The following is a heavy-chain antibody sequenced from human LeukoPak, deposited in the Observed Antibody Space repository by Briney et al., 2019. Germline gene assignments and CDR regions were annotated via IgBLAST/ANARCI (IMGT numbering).Heavy chain of an antibody. CDR1: GFIFSSFG. CDR3: VKVAKYYYGSETYYFFEH. J-gene: IGHJ4*02. Sequence: GGSLRLSCAASGFIFSSFGMNWVRQAPGKGLEWIAYVGFSSSTIYYADSVKGRFTISRDNAKNSLDLQMNSLRVEDTGIYYCVKVAKYYYGSETYYFFEHWGQGTPVTASS. CDR2: VGFSSSTI. D-gene: IGHD3-10*01. V-gene: IGHV3-48*01.